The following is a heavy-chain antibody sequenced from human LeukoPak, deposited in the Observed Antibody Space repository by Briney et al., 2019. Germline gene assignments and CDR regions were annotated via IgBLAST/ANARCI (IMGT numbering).Heavy chain of an antibody. CDR2: IRYDGSNK. CDR3: AKDAAPGMGKLDY. D-gene: IGHD3-10*01. J-gene: IGHJ4*02. V-gene: IGHV3-30*02. CDR1: GFTFSSYG. Sequence: GGSLRLSCAASGFTFSSYGMHWVRQAPGKGLEWVAFIRYDGSNKYYADSVKGRFTISRDNSKDTLYLQMNSLRAEDTAVYYCAKDAAPGMGKLDYWGQGTLVTVSS.